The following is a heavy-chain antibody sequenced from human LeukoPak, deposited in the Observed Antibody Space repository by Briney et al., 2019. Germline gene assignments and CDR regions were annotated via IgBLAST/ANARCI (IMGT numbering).Heavy chain of an antibody. J-gene: IGHJ4*02. CDR3: VRGRGIGYYDTSRYYSTFVY. CDR2: INPYSGGT. CDR1: GYTFTGYH. V-gene: IGHV1-2*02. Sequence: ASVKVSCKASGYTFTGYHIHWVRQAPGQGLEWMGWINPYSGGTSYAHKFQGRVILTRDTSISTAYMELRRLISDDTAVFYCVRGRGIGYYDTSRYYSTFVYWGQGALVTVSS. D-gene: IGHD3-22*01.